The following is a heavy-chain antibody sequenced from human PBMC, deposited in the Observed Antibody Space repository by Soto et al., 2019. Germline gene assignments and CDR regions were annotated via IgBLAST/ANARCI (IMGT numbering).Heavy chain of an antibody. D-gene: IGHD3-10*01. CDR1: GFTFSSYA. J-gene: IGHJ4*02. Sequence: QPGGSLRLSCAASGFTFSSYAMHWVRQAPGKGLEWVAVISYDGSNKYYADSVKGRFTISRDNSKKMLSLQMNSLRAEDTAVYYCAKALWFGVVLSGGYFDSWGQGTLVTVSS. V-gene: IGHV3-30-3*01. CDR2: ISYDGSNK. CDR3: AKALWFGVVLSGGYFDS.